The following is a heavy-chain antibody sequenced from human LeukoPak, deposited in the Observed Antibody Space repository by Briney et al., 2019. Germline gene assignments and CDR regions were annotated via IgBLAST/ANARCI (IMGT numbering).Heavy chain of an antibody. CDR2: ISGSGGGT. CDR1: GFTFSSYA. Sequence: GGSLKLSCAASGFTFSSYAMSWVRQASGKGLEWVSAISGSGGGTYSADSVKGRFTISRDNSKNTLYLQMNSLRAEDTAVYYCSSQGIVVVSNYFDYWGQGTLVNVSS. CDR3: SSQGIVVVSNYFDY. J-gene: IGHJ4*02. D-gene: IGHD2-21*01. V-gene: IGHV3-23*01.